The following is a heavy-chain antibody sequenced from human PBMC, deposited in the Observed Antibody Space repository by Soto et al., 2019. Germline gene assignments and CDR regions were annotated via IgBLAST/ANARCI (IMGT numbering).Heavy chain of an antibody. CDR2: IYYSGST. J-gene: IGHJ6*02. D-gene: IGHD3-10*01. Sequence: SETLSLTCTVSGGSISSSSHYWGWIRQPPGKGLEWIGSIYYSGSTYYNPSLKSRVTISVDTSKNQFSLKLSSVTAADTAVYYCASLWFGEGSGYYYGMDVWGQGTTVTVSS. CDR1: GGSISSSSHY. V-gene: IGHV4-39*01. CDR3: ASLWFGEGSGYYYGMDV.